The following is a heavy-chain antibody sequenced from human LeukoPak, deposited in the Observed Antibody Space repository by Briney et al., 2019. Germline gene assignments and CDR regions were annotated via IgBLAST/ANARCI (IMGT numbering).Heavy chain of an antibody. J-gene: IGHJ4*02. CDR1: GGSFSGYY. D-gene: IGHD5-18*01. CDR2: MNHSRST. Sequence: SETLSLTCAVYGGSFSGYYWSWIRQPPGKGLEWIGEMNHSRSTNYNPSLKSRVTISVDTSKNHFSLKLSSVTAADTAVYYCARRGYSYGTFDYWGQGTLVTVSS. CDR3: ARRGYSYGTFDY. V-gene: IGHV4-34*01.